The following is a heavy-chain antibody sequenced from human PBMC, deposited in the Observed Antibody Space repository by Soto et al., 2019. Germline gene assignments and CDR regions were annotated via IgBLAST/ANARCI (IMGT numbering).Heavy chain of an antibody. Sequence: GGSLRLSCAASGFTFSSYWMHWVRQAPGKGLVWVSRINSDGSSTSYADSVKGRFTISRDNAKNTLYLQMNSLRAEDTAVYYCARVRGSYGYDAFDIWGQGTMVTVSS. CDR2: INSDGSST. CDR1: GFTFSSYW. J-gene: IGHJ3*02. D-gene: IGHD1-26*01. CDR3: ARVRGSYGYDAFDI. V-gene: IGHV3-74*01.